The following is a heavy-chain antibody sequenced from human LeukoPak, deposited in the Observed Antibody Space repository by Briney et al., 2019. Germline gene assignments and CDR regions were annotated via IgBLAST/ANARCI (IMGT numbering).Heavy chain of an antibody. J-gene: IGHJ4*02. D-gene: IGHD3-10*01. CDR1: GFTFSSYW. Sequence: PWGSLRLSCAASGFTFSSYWMSWIRQPPGKGLEWIGEINHSGSTNYNPSLKSRVTISVDTSKNQFSLKLSSVTAADTAVYYCARAKDYYGSGSYFYWGQGTLVTVSS. CDR2: INHSGST. CDR3: ARAKDYYGSGSYFY. V-gene: IGHV4-34*01.